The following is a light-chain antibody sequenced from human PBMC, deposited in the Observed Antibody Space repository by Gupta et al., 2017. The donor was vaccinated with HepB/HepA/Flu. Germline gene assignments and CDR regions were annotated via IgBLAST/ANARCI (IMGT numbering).Light chain of an antibody. J-gene: IGLJ2*01. CDR2: SDN. Sequence: QSVLTQPPPASEPPGQRVTVSCSGSSSNLGSTPVHWYQRHPGTAPKLLIYSDNKRHSGVPDRFSGSKSGTSASLATSGLQAEDEADYYCAACDDSMNGVVFGGGTKLTVL. CDR1: SSNLGSTP. CDR3: AACDDSMNGVV. V-gene: IGLV1-44*01.